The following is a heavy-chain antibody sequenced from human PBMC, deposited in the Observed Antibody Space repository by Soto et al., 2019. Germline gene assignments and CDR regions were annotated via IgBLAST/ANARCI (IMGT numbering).Heavy chain of an antibody. CDR3: AKDLWEWELYFDY. CDR1: GFTFSIYG. CDR2: ISYDGSNK. D-gene: IGHD1-26*01. Sequence: WXLRLSCSASGFTFSIYGMHWVRQSPGKGLEWVAVISYDGSNKYYADSVKGRFTISRDNSKNTLYLQMNSLRAEDTAVYYCAKDLWEWELYFDYWGQGTLVTVSS. V-gene: IGHV3-30*18. J-gene: IGHJ4*02.